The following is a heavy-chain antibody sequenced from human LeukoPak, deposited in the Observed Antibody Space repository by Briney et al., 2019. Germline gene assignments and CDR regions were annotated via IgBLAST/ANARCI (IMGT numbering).Heavy chain of an antibody. Sequence: SETLSLTCTVSGGPISSYYWSWIRQPPGKALEWLGYIYYSGSINYHPSLKSRVAISVDTSKNQFSLKLSSVTAADTAVYYCARVNGGYSYGLPFDYWGQGTLVTVSS. CDR3: ARVNGGYSYGLPFDY. D-gene: IGHD5-18*01. V-gene: IGHV4-59*01. J-gene: IGHJ4*02. CDR1: GGPISSYY. CDR2: IYYSGSI.